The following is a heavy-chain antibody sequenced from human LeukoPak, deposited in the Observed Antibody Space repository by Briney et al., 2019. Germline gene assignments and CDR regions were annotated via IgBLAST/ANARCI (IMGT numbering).Heavy chain of an antibody. CDR3: AKDGARYLLTYYFEY. J-gene: IGHJ4*02. D-gene: IGHD3-9*01. CDR1: GFTFSSHD. Sequence: GGSLRLSCAASGFTFSSHDMHWVRRAPGKGLEGVAAISYDGSKQLYADSVKGRFTISRDNSKNTLNLQMNRLRDEDTAVYYCAKDGARYLLTYYFEYWGQGTLVTVSS. CDR2: ISYDGSKQ. V-gene: IGHV3-30*18.